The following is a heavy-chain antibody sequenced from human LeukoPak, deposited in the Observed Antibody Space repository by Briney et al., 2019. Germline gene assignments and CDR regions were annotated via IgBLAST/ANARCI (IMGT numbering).Heavy chain of an antibody. CDR3: ARDWGGELLSENYFDY. CDR1: GGSISGGGYY. Sequence: SQTLSLTCTVSGGSISGGGYYWTWIRQPAGKGLEWIGRIYTSGSTNYNPSLKSRVSISVDTSKNQFSLKLSSVTAADTAVYYCARDWGGELLSENYFDYWGQGTLVTVSS. CDR2: IYTSGST. J-gene: IGHJ4*02. V-gene: IGHV4-61*02. D-gene: IGHD3-10*01.